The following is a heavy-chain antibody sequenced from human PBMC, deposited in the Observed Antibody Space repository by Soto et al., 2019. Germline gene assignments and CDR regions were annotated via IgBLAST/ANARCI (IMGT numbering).Heavy chain of an antibody. Sequence: GGSLRLSCAASGLTFNYAWMHWVRQAPGKGLEWVGLIKSKIDGETADYAAPVKGRFTISRDDPGDTVFLQMNSLQTDDTGLYYCTTAYSSAGAFDDWGQGALVTVSS. D-gene: IGHD6-19*01. CDR2: IKSKIDGETA. J-gene: IGHJ4*02. CDR3: TTAYSSAGAFDD. CDR1: GLTFNYAW. V-gene: IGHV3-15*07.